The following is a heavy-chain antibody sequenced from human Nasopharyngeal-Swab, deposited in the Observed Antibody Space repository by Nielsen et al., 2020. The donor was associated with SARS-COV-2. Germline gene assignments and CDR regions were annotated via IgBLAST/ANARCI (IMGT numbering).Heavy chain of an antibody. D-gene: IGHD3-10*01. J-gene: IGHJ6*02. V-gene: IGHV3-48*01. Sequence: VRQAPGKGLEWISYICGSSSTMHYADSVKGGFTIYRDNSKNTLYLQMNSLRAEDTAVYYCAKDPYYYGSGSYFSPQVMLEKYYSGMDVWGQGTTVTVSS. CDR2: ICGSSSTM. CDR3: AKDPYYYGSGSYFSPQVMLEKYYSGMDV.